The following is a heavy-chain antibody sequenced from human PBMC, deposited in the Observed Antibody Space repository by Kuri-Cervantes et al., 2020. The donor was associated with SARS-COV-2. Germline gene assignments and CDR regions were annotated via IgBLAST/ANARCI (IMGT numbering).Heavy chain of an antibody. Sequence: GESLKISCAASGFTFSSYSMNWVRQAPGKGLEWVSSISSSSSYIYYADSVKGRFTISRGNAKNSLYLQMNSLRAEDTAVYYCARERTDYDFWSGYYMDYWGQGTLVTVSS. CDR3: ARERTDYDFWSGYYMDY. V-gene: IGHV3-21*01. CDR2: ISSSSSYI. D-gene: IGHD3-3*01. J-gene: IGHJ4*02. CDR1: GFTFSSYS.